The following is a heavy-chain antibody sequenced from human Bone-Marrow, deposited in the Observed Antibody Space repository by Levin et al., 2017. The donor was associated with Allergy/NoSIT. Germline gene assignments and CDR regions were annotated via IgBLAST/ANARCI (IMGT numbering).Heavy chain of an antibody. Sequence: ASETLSLTCTVSGGSISSDYWSWIRQRPGKGLEWIGYIHYSGSTNYSPSLKSRVTISLDTSKNQFSLKLSSMTAAATAVYYCARETYYDILTNYFDPWGQGTLVTVSS. J-gene: IGHJ5*02. CDR3: ARETYYDILTNYFDP. V-gene: IGHV4-59*01. CDR1: GGSISSDY. D-gene: IGHD3-9*01. CDR2: IHYSGST.